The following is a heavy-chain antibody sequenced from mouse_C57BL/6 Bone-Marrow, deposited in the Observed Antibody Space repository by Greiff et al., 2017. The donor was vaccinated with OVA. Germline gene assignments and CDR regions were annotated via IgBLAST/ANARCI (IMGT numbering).Heavy chain of an antibody. CDR3: ARGGSKAAWAY. J-gene: IGHJ3*01. CDR2: IDPSDSYT. CDR1: GYTFTSYW. D-gene: IGHD6-1*01. V-gene: IGHV1-59*01. Sequence: QVQLKQPGAELVRPGTSVKLSCTASGYTFTSYWMHWVKQRPGQGLEWIGVIDPSDSYTNYNQKFKGKANFTVDTSSSTAYMQLSSLTSEDSAVYYCARGGSKAAWAYGGQGTLVTVSA.